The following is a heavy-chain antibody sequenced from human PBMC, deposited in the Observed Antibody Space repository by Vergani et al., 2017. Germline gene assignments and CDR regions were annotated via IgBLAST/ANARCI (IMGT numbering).Heavy chain of an antibody. CDR3: AAGTIFGVVRGVNYYYYYMDV. D-gene: IGHD3-3*01. CDR2: IIPILGIV. Sequence: QVQLVQSGAEVKKPGASVKVSCKASGGTFSSYAISWVRQAPGQGLEWMGRIIPILGIVNYVQKFQGRVTITADESTSTAYMELSSLRSEDTAVYYCAAGTIFGVVRGVNYYYYYMDVWGEGTTVTVSS. V-gene: IGHV1-69*04. J-gene: IGHJ6*03. CDR1: GGTFSSYA.